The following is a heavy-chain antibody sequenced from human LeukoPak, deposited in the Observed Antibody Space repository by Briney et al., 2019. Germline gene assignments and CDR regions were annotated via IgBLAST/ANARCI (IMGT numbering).Heavy chain of an antibody. J-gene: IGHJ6*02. D-gene: IGHD3-3*01. Sequence: GASVKVSCKASGYTFTSYYMHWVRQAPGQGLEWMGIINPSGGSTSYAQKFQGRVTMTRDTSISTAYMELGRLRSDDTAVYYCARSKGIFGVVISVGAKYGMDVWGQGTTVTVSS. V-gene: IGHV1-46*01. CDR2: INPSGGST. CDR1: GYTFTSYY. CDR3: ARSKGIFGVVISVGAKYGMDV.